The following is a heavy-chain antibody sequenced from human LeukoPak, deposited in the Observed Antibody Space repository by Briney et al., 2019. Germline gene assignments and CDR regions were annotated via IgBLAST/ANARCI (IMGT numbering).Heavy chain of an antibody. CDR1: GFTFSSYA. Sequence: GALRLSCPASGFTFSSYAMSWVRQAPGKGLAWVSTISGGSGSTYCADSVKGRFTISRDNSKNTLYLQMNSLRDEDTAVYYCAKHRFESGGYHSTDWGQGTLVTVSS. CDR2: ISGGSGST. J-gene: IGHJ4*02. V-gene: IGHV3-23*01. D-gene: IGHD3-22*01. CDR3: AKHRFESGGYHSTD.